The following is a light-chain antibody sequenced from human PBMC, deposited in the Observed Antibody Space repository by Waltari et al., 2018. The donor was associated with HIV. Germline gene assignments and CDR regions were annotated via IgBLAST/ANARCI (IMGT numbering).Light chain of an antibody. CDR1: SSTIGNNF. CDR2: DPN. J-gene: IGLJ3*02. V-gene: IGLV1-51*01. Sequence: QSVLTQPPSVSATPGQKVTISCSASSSTIGNNFVSCYQTLPAKAPKLLIYDPNKRPSGIPARFSASKSGTSATLAITGLQTGDEAIYYCGTWDNSLSAFWVFGGGTKVTVL. CDR3: GTWDNSLSAFWV.